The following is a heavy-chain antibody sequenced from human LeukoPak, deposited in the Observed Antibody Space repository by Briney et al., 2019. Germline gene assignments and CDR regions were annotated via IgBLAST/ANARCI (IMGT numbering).Heavy chain of an antibody. CDR1: GFSFSRYG. Sequence: GGSLRLSCAASGFSFSRYGMHWVRHAPGKGLVWVSRINSDGSSKNYADSVKGRFTISRDNSKSTLYLQMNSLRAEDTAVYYCAELGITMIGGVWGKGTTVTISS. CDR2: INSDGSSK. V-gene: IGHV3-74*01. CDR3: AELGITMIGGV. D-gene: IGHD3-10*02. J-gene: IGHJ6*04.